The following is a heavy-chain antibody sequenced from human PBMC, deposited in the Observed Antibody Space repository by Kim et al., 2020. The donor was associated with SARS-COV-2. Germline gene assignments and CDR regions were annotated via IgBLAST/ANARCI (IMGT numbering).Heavy chain of an antibody. CDR3: ARTYSYDSSGYYEDY. CDR2: IIPIFGTA. CDR1: GATFSSYA. D-gene: IGHD3-22*01. Sequence: ASVKVSCKASGATFSSYAISWVRQAPGQGLEWMGGIIPIFGTANYAQRFQGRVTITADESTSTAYMELSSLRSEDTAVYYCARTYSYDSSGYYEDYWGQGTLVTVSS. V-gene: IGHV1-69*13. J-gene: IGHJ4*02.